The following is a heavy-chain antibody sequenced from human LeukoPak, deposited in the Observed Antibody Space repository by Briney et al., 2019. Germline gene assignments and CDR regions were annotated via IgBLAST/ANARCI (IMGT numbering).Heavy chain of an antibody. CDR3: AEHTSGGAFDI. CDR2: ISGSGGQT. Sequence: PGGSLRLSCATSGFTFSNYAMSWVRQAPGKGLEWVSTISGSGGQTYHADSVKGRFTISRDNSKNTLSLQMNSLRAEDTSVYFCAEHTSGGAFDIWGQGTMVTVSS. V-gene: IGHV3-23*01. J-gene: IGHJ3*02. D-gene: IGHD6-19*01. CDR1: GFTFSNYA.